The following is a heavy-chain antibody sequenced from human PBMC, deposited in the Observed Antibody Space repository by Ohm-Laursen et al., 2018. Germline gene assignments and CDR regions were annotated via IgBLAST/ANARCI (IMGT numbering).Heavy chain of an antibody. CDR3: ARDDARGGGYNH. J-gene: IGHJ5*02. D-gene: IGHD3-22*01. V-gene: IGHV3-74*01. Sequence: SLRLSCAASSFTFSSYWMHWVRQAPGKGLVWVSRIKSDGSSISYADSVKGRFTISRDNAKNTLYLQMNSLRAEDTAVYYCARDDARGGGYNHWGQGTLVTVSS. CDR2: IKSDGSSI. CDR1: SFTFSSYW.